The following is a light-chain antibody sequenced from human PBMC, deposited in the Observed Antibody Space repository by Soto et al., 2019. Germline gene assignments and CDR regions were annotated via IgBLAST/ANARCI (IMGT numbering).Light chain of an antibody. Sequence: IQLTQSPSSLSASVGDRVTITCRASQRISNYLNWYQQKPGKAPKLLIYGASSLQSGVPSRFSGSGSGTDFTLTICSLQPEDFAIYYCQHSYSIPWTFGEGTKVDIK. V-gene: IGKV1-39*01. CDR2: GAS. J-gene: IGKJ1*01. CDR3: QHSYSIPWT. CDR1: QRISNY.